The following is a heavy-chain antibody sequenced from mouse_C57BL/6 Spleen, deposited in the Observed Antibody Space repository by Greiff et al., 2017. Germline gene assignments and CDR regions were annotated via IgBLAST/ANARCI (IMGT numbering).Heavy chain of an antibody. D-gene: IGHD2-1*01. CDR3: AREGVYGNYAMDY. Sequence: EVQLQQSGPELVKPGASVKISCTASGYTFTDYYMNWVQQSHGKSLEWIGDINPNNGGTSYNQKFKGKATLTVDKSSSTAYMELRSLTSEDSAVYYCAREGVYGNYAMDYWGQGTSVTVSS. CDR2: INPNNGGT. J-gene: IGHJ4*01. CDR1: GYTFTDYY. V-gene: IGHV1-26*01.